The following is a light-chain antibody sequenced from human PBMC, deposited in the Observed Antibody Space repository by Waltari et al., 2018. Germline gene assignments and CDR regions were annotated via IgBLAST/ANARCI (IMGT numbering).Light chain of an antibody. J-gene: IGKJ1*01. CDR3: QQQGTLPET. Sequence: EIVLTQSPGTASLSPGARVTLSCRASQSVGSSSLAWYQQKPGQAPRLVIHRASRSATGIPDRCSGSGAGTDFSLTIRRLEPEDFAVYYCQQQGTLPETFGQGTKVEIK. CDR1: QSVGSSS. CDR2: RAS. V-gene: IGKV3-20*01.